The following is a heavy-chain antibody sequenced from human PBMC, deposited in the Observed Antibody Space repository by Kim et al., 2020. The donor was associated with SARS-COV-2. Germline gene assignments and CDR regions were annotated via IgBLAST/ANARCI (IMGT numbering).Heavy chain of an antibody. D-gene: IGHD6-13*01. CDR3: ARVEFLIREQQLERGAIDY. CDR1: GGTFSSYA. Sequence: SVKVSCKASGGTFSSYAISWVRQAPGQGLEWMGGIIPIFGTANYAQKFQGRVTITADESTSTAYMELSSLRSEDTAVYYCARVEFLIREQQLERGAIDYWGQGTLVTVSS. CDR2: IIPIFGTA. J-gene: IGHJ4*02. V-gene: IGHV1-69*13.